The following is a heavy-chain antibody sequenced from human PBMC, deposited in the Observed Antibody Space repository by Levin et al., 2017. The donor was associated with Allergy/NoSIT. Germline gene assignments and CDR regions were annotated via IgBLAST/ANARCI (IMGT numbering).Heavy chain of an antibody. CDR1: GFTFSSYW. V-gene: IGHV3-7*01. CDR3: ARQGGRAGSDY. J-gene: IGHJ4*02. Sequence: GESLKISCAASGFTFSSYWMSWVRQAPGKGLECVANIKQDGTEKNYVDSVKGRFTISRDNAKNSVSLQMNSLRAEDTAVYYCARQGGRAGSDYWGQGTLVTVSS. CDR2: IKQDGTEK. D-gene: IGHD3-16*01.